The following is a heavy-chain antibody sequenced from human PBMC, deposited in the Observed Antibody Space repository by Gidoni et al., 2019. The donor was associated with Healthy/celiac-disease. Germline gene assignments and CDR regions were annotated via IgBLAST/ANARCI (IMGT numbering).Heavy chain of an antibody. D-gene: IGHD3-10*01. CDR2: INHSGST. V-gene: IGHV4-34*01. CDR1: GGSFSGYS. Sequence: QVQLQQWGAGLLKPSETLSLTCAVYGGSFSGYSWSWIRQPPGKGLEWIGEINHSGSTNYNPSLKSRVTISVDTSKNQFSLKLSSVTAADTAVYYCARLEGFGELFTNDYWGQGTLVTVSS. J-gene: IGHJ4*02. CDR3: ARLEGFGELFTNDY.